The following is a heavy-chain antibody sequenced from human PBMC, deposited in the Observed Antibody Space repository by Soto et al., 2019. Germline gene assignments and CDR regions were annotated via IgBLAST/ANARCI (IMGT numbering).Heavy chain of an antibody. D-gene: IGHD2-2*01. CDR1: AYTFTSYG. CDR2: ISSYNGNT. V-gene: IGHV1-18*01. CDR3: ARDFGAADIRLFDS. Sequence: SVNFSCHTSAYTFTSYGIIWVRQAPEQCLDWMEWISSYNGNTNYAQMLQGIVTMTTYTSTITSDLEVRTLTSADTAAYYCARDFGAADIRLFDSWGEGTL. J-gene: IGHJ4*02.